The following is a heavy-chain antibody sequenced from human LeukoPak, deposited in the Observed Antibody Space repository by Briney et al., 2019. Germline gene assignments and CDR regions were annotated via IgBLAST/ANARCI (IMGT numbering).Heavy chain of an antibody. V-gene: IGHV3-23*01. CDR1: GFTFSSYA. J-gene: IGHJ4*02. Sequence: GGSLRLSCAASGFTFSSYAMSWVRQAPGEGLEWVSAITDSAGSTYHADSVKDRFTISRDNSKNTLYLQMNSLRAEDTAVYYCAKGSSGSRPYYFHYWGQGTLVTVSS. CDR3: AKGSSGSRPYYFHY. CDR2: ITDSAGST. D-gene: IGHD3-10*01.